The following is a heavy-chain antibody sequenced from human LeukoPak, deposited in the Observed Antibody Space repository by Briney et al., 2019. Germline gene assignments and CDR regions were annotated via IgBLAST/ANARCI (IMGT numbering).Heavy chain of an antibody. D-gene: IGHD5-18*01. CDR3: AREDTAMVLDY. Sequence: GGALRPSCAASGFTFSSYSMNWVRQATGKGLEWVSSISSSSSYIYYADSVKGRFTISRDNAKNSLYLQMNSLRAEDTAVYYCAREDTAMVLDYWGQGTLVTVSS. CDR1: GFTFSSYS. J-gene: IGHJ4*02. CDR2: ISSSSSYI. V-gene: IGHV3-21*01.